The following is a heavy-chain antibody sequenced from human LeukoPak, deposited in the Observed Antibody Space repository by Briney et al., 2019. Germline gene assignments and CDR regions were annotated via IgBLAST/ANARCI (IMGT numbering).Heavy chain of an antibody. CDR3: ARERTGTTLRWFDP. CDR2: ISAYNGNT. CDR1: GYTFTSYG. J-gene: IGHJ5*02. V-gene: IGHV1-18*01. Sequence: ASVKVSCKASGYTFTSYGISWMRQAPGQGLEWMGWISAYNGNTNYAQKLQGRVTMTTDTSTSTAYMELSSLRSEDTAVYYCARERTGTTLRWFDPWGQGTLVTVSS. D-gene: IGHD1-7*01.